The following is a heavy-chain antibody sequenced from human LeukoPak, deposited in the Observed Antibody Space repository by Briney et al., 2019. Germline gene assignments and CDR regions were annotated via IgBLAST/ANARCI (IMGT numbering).Heavy chain of an antibody. CDR3: ARGLTIFGVVIAFDI. J-gene: IGHJ3*02. CDR1: GGTFSSYA. D-gene: IGHD3-3*01. CDR2: IIPIFGTA. Sequence: SVKVSCKASGGTFSSYAISWVRQAPGQGLEWMGRIIPIFGTANYAQKFQRRVTITSDEYTSSAYMELSSLRSEDTAVYYCARGLTIFGVVIAFDIWGQGTMVTVSS. V-gene: IGHV1-69*13.